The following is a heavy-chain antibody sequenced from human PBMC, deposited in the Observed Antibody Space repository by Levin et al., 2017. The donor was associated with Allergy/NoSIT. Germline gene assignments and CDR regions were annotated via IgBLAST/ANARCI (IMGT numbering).Heavy chain of an antibody. CDR3: ARARGVPAAILWLAAAGTYGMDV. CDR2: IKQDGSEK. J-gene: IGHJ6*02. CDR1: GFTFSSYW. Sequence: EASVKVSCAASGFTFSSYWMSWVRQAPGKGLEWVANIKQDGSEKYYVDSVKGRFTISRDNAKNSLYLQMNSLRAEDTAVYYCARARGVPAAILWLAAAGTYGMDVWGQGTTVTVSS. D-gene: IGHD2-2*01. V-gene: IGHV3-7*01.